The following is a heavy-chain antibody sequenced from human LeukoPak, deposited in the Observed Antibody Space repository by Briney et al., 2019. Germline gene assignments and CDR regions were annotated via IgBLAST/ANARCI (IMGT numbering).Heavy chain of an antibody. V-gene: IGHV3-49*04. CDR2: IRSKAYGGTT. Sequence: GGSLRLSCTASGFTFSNFGMSWVRQAPGKGLEWVGFIRSKAYGGTTEYAASVKGRFTISRDDSKSIAYLQMNSLKTEDTAVYYCTRDRSSSWDYYFDYWGQGTLVTVSS. CDR3: TRDRSSSWDYYFDY. D-gene: IGHD6-13*01. J-gene: IGHJ4*02. CDR1: GFTFSNFG.